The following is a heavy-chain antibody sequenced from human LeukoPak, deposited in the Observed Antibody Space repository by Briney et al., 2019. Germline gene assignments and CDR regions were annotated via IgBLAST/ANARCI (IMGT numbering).Heavy chain of an antibody. CDR2: INHSGST. CDR1: GGSFSGYY. Sequence: SETLSLTCAVYGGSFSGYYWSWIRQPPGKGLEWIGEINHSGSTNYNPSLKSRVTISVDTSKNQFSLKLSSVTAADTAVYYCALDSSGWYLTFGYWGQGTLVTVSS. J-gene: IGHJ4*02. V-gene: IGHV4-34*01. D-gene: IGHD6-19*01. CDR3: ALDSSGWYLTFGY.